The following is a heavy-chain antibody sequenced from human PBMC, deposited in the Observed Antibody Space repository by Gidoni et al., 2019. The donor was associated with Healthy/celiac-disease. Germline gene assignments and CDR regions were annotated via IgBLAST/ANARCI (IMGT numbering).Heavy chain of an antibody. V-gene: IGHV4-59*01. D-gene: IGHD5-18*01. CDR3: ARGDSYGSNGAFDY. CDR1: GGSISSYY. CDR2: LYYSGST. J-gene: IGHJ4*02. Sequence: QVQLQESGPGLVKPSETLSLTCTVSGGSISSYYWSWIRQPPGKGLEWIGYLYYSGSTNYNPSLKSRVTISVDTSKNQFSLKLSSVTAADTAVYYCARGDSYGSNGAFDYWGQGTLVTVSS.